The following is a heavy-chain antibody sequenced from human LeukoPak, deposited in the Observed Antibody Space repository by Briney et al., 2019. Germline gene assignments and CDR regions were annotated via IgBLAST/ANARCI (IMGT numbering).Heavy chain of an antibody. J-gene: IGHJ5*02. Sequence: GGSLKLSRATPGFTFSSYSMDWGRPAPGEGLGGGSYISSSSTIYYADSVKGRFTVSRDNAKNSLYLQMNSLRAEDTAVYYCARGLGYQLLSLWFDPWGQGTLVTVSS. D-gene: IGHD2-2*01. V-gene: IGHV3-48*01. CDR1: GFTFSSYS. CDR2: ISSSSTI. CDR3: ARGLGYQLLSLWFDP.